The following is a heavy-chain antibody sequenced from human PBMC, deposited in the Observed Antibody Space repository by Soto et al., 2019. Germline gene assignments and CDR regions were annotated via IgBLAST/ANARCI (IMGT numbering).Heavy chain of an antibody. Sequence: GGSLRLSCAASGFTFSDYYMSWIRQAPGKGLEWVSSISSSSSYIYYADSVKGRFTISRDNAKNSLYLQMNSLRAEDTAVYYCARGPTTVTAQLDPWGQGTLVTVSS. D-gene: IGHD4-4*01. CDR3: ARGPTTVTAQLDP. J-gene: IGHJ5*02. V-gene: IGHV3-11*06. CDR2: ISSSSSYI. CDR1: GFTFSDYY.